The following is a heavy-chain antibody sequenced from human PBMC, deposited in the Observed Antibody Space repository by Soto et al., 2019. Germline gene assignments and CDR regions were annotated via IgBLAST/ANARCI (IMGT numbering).Heavy chain of an antibody. V-gene: IGHV3-23*01. CDR3: AKQDDSSADLYFDY. CDR2: VIGSGGGT. J-gene: IGHJ4*02. CDR1: GFIFSNYI. Sequence: GGSLRLSCAASGFIFSNYIMAWVRQAPGKGLEWVSRVIGSGGGTFYADSVKGRFTISRDNSKNTLYLQMNSLRAEDTAVYYCAKQDDSSADLYFDYWGQGTLVTVSS. D-gene: IGHD3-22*01.